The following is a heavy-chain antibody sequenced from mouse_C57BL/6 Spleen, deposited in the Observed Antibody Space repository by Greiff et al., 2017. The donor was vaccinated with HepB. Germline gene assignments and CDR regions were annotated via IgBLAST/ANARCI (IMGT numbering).Heavy chain of an antibody. CDR1: GFNIKDYY. V-gene: IGHV14-2*01. D-gene: IGHD1-1*01. CDR2: IDPEDGET. CDR3: ARGATVVYYYAMDY. J-gene: IGHJ4*01. Sequence: EVKLQESGAELVKPGASVKLSCTASGFNIKDYYMHWVKQRTEQGLEWIGRIDPEDGETKYAPKFQGKATITADTSSNTADLQLSSLTSDDTAVYYCARGATVVYYYAMDYWGQGTSVTVSS.